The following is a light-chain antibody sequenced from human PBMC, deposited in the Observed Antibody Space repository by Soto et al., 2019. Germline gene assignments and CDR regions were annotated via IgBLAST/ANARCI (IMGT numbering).Light chain of an antibody. CDR3: CSYAGSNVV. CDR1: SSDVGSYNL. J-gene: IGLJ2*01. V-gene: IGLV2-23*01. Sequence: QSALTQPASVSGSPGQSVTISCTGTSSDVGSYNLVSWYQQHPGKAPKLMIYEGSKRPSGVSNRFSGSKSGNTASLTISGLEAEDEDYYYCCSYAGSNVVFGGGTKLTVL. CDR2: EGS.